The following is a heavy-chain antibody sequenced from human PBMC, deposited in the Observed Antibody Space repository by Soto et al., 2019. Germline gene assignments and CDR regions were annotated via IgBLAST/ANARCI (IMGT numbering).Heavy chain of an antibody. CDR3: ATGPYYYASNEYFTRDYYGMDV. V-gene: IGHV3-23*01. Sequence: PGGSLRLSCAASGFSFSSYAMTWVRQAPGKGLEWASSISGDGGTTYYADFVQGRFTISRENSKSTLYLQMDSLRADDTAVYYCATGPYYYASNEYFTRDYYGMDVWGQGTTVTVSS. D-gene: IGHD3-10*01. CDR2: ISGDGGTT. J-gene: IGHJ6*02. CDR1: GFSFSSYA.